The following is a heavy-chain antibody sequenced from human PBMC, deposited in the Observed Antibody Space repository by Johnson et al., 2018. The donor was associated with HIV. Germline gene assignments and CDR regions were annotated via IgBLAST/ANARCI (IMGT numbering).Heavy chain of an antibody. CDR3: ATGVGAKTLTDAFDI. D-gene: IGHD1-26*01. Sequence: VQLVESGGGLVEPGGSLRLSCAASGFLFSNVWMSWVRQAPGKGLEWVGRIKSKTDGGTTDYAAPVKGRFTISRDDSKNTLYLQMNSLRDEDTAVYYCATGVGAKTLTDAFDIWGQGTMVTVSS. J-gene: IGHJ3*02. CDR1: GFLFSNVW. CDR2: IKSKTDGGTT. V-gene: IGHV3-15*01.